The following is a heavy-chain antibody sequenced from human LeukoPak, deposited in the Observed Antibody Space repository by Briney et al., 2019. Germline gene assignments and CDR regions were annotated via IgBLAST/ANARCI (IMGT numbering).Heavy chain of an antibody. V-gene: IGHV3-11*04. J-gene: IGHJ6*03. CDR3: AGVEDSSSWVNYYYYYYMDV. CDR1: AFTFSDYY. D-gene: IGHD6-13*01. Sequence: GGSLRLSCAASAFTFSDYYMSWIRQAPGRGLEWVSYISGTSLTIYYADSVKGRFTISRDNAKNSLYLQMNSLRAEDTAVYYCAGVEDSSSWVNYYYYYYMDVWGKGTTVTVSS. CDR2: ISGTSLTI.